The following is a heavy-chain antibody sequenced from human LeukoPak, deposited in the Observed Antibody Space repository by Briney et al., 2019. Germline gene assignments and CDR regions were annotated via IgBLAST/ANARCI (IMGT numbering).Heavy chain of an antibody. D-gene: IGHD2-15*01. V-gene: IGHV3-23*01. CDR3: AKNGDRGAYCSGGSCYPYYYYYMDV. Sequence: GGSLRLSCAASGFTFSDYGMSWVRQAPGKGLEWISSISSTGGTTYYADSVKGRFTISRDNSKNTLFLQVNSLRAEDTAIYYCAKNGDRGAYCSGGSCYPYYYYYMDVWGKGTTVTVSS. J-gene: IGHJ6*03. CDR2: ISSTGGTT. CDR1: GFTFSDYG.